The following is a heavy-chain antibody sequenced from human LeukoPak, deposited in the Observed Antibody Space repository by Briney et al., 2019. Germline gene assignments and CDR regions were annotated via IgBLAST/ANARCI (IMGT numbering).Heavy chain of an antibody. CDR3: ARDLGSGSSSVDY. D-gene: IGHD3-3*01. J-gene: IGHJ4*02. Sequence: PGGSLRLSCAASGFTFSSYEMNWVRQAPGKGLEWVSYISSSGSNIYYADSLKGRFTISRDNAKNLLYLQMNSLRAEDTAVYYCARDLGSGSSSVDYWGQGTLVTVSS. CDR2: ISSSGSNI. CDR1: GFTFSSYE. V-gene: IGHV3-48*03.